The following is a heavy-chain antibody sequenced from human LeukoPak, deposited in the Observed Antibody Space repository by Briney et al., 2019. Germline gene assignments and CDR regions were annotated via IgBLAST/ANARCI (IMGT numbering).Heavy chain of an antibody. D-gene: IGHD2-2*01. CDR3: AKDLGTVPAAIIAFDI. J-gene: IGHJ3*02. Sequence: GGSLRLSCVASGFTFSNYAMNWVRQAPGKGPEWVSAISGSGENTYYAGSVRGRFTISRDNPRNTLYLQSNSLRAEDTAIYYCAKDLGTVPAAIIAFDIWGQGTMVTVSS. CDR2: ISGSGENT. CDR1: GFTFSNYA. V-gene: IGHV3-23*01.